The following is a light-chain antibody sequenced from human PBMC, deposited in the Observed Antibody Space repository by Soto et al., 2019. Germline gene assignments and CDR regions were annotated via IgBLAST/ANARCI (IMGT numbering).Light chain of an antibody. V-gene: IGKV3-20*01. CDR2: GAS. CDR3: QQYGSSGT. Sequence: EIVLTQSPGTLSLSPRQRATLSCRASQSVSSSYLAWYQQKPGQAPRLLIYGASSRATGIPDRFSGSGSGTNFTLTISGLEPEDFSVYYCQQYGSSGTFGQGTKVDIK. J-gene: IGKJ1*01. CDR1: QSVSSSY.